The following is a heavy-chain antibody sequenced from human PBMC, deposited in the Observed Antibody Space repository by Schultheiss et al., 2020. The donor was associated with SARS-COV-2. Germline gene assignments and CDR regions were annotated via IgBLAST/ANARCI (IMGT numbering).Heavy chain of an antibody. D-gene: IGHD4-17*01. Sequence: SQTLSLTCTVSGGSISSSSYYWGWIRQPPGKGLEWIGSIYYSGSTNYNPSLKSRVTISVDTSKNQFSLKLSSVTAADTAVYYCARADYGDYRFDYWGQGTLVTVSS. CDR2: IYYSGST. CDR1: GGSISSSSYY. J-gene: IGHJ4*02. CDR3: ARADYGDYRFDY. V-gene: IGHV4-39*07.